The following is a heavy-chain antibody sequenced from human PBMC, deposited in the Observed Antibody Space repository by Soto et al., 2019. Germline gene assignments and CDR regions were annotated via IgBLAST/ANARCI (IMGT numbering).Heavy chain of an antibody. D-gene: IGHD4-17*01. J-gene: IGHJ5*02. CDR1: GGSMSKFY. CDR3: VRDGSKTLRDCFDP. CDR2: VYATGTS. Sequence: SETLSLTCSVSGGSMSKFYWSWIRKTAGKGLEWMGRVYATGTSDYNPSLRSRIAMSVDISKKTFSLRLGSVTAADTGVYYCVRDGSKTLRDCFDPWGQGILVTVSS. V-gene: IGHV4-4*07.